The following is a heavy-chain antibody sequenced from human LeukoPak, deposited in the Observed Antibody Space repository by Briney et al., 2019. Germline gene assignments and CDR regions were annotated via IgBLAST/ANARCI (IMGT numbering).Heavy chain of an antibody. CDR1: GGSISSSSYY. J-gene: IGHJ3*02. D-gene: IGHD6-19*01. CDR2: IYYSGST. V-gene: IGHV4-39*02. Sequence: SETLSLTCTVSGGSISSSSYYWGWIRQPPGKGLEWIGSIYYSGSTYYNPSLKSRVTISVDTSKNQFSLKLSSVTAADTAVYYCAREVAGTPGAFDIWGQGTMVTVSS. CDR3: AREVAGTPGAFDI.